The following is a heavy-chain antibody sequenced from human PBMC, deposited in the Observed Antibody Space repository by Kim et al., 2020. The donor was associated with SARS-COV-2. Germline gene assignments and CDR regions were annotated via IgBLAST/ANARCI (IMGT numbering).Heavy chain of an antibody. CDR1: GGSFSGYY. D-gene: IGHD3-22*01. Sequence: SETLSLTCAVYGGSFSGYYWSWIRQPPGKGLEWIGEINHSGSTNYNPSLKSRVTISVDTSKNQFSLKLSSVTAADTAVYYCARTNYYDSTWGQGTLVTVSS. J-gene: IGHJ4*02. V-gene: IGHV4-34*01. CDR2: INHSGST. CDR3: ARTNYYDST.